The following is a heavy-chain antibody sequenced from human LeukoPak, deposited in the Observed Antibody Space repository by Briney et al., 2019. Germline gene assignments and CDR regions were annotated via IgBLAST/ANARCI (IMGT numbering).Heavy chain of an antibody. Sequence: GRSLRLSCAASGFIFSDYYMSWIRQAPGKGLEWVSYISSSSRDTNYADSVRGRFTFSRDNAKKSVYLQMNSLRAEDTAVYYCVRGIATAYGMDVWGQGTTVTVAS. J-gene: IGHJ6*02. CDR3: VRGIATAYGMDV. V-gene: IGHV3-11*05. CDR2: ISSSSRDT. CDR1: GFIFSDYY. D-gene: IGHD2-21*01.